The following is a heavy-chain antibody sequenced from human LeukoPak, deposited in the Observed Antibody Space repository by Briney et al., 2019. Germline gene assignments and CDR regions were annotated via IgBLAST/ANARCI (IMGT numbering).Heavy chain of an antibody. V-gene: IGHV3-7*01. CDR3: ARDLGSSSWSYNWFDP. J-gene: IGHJ5*02. Sequence: GGSLRLSCAASGFTFSSYWMSWVRQAPGKGLEWVANIKQDGSEKYYVDSVKGRFTISRDNAKNSLYLQMNSLRAEDTAVYYCARDLGSSSWSYNWFDPWGQGTLVTVSS. CDR1: GFTFSSYW. CDR2: IKQDGSEK. D-gene: IGHD6-13*01.